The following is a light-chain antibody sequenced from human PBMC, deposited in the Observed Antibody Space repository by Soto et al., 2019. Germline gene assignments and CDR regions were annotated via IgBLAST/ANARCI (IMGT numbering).Light chain of an antibody. J-gene: IGKJ1*01. CDR1: QSVSSY. Sequence: EIVLTQSPATLSLSPGERATLSCRASQSVSSYLAWYQQKPGQAPRLLIYDAANRATGIPARFSGSGSGTDFALSICSLEPEDFSVYYCHQRSNWPPSTFGQGTKVEIK. CDR3: HQRSNWPPST. CDR2: DAA. V-gene: IGKV3-11*01.